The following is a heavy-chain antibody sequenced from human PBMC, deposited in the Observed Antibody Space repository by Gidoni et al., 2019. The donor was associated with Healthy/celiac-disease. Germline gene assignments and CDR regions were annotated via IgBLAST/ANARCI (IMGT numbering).Heavy chain of an antibody. J-gene: IGHJ4*02. CDR3: ARHGLDRGAVDY. CDR2: IYYSGST. CDR1: GCSFSSSSYY. V-gene: IGHV4-39*01. Sequence: QRQLQDPASGLVKPSETPSLTCPVSGCSFSSSSYYWAWIRHPPGKGLEWIGSIYYSGSTYYNPSLKSRVTISVDTSKIQFSLKLSAVTAADTAVYYCARHGLDRGAVDYGGQGTLVTVSS. D-gene: IGHD1-26*01.